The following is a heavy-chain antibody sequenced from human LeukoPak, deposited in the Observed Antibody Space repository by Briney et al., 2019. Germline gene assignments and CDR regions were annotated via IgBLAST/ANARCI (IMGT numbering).Heavy chain of an antibody. CDR3: ARDRFECTSTTCPYYFDY. CDR1: GFTVSSIY. CDR2: IYSGGDT. V-gene: IGHV3-53*01. D-gene: IGHD2-2*01. Sequence: GGSLRLSCAASGFTVSSIYMSGVRQAPGKGLEWASVIYSGGDTYYADSVKGRFTISRDNSKNTLYLQMNSLRAEDTAVYYCARDRFECTSTTCPYYFDYWGQGTLVTVSS. J-gene: IGHJ4*02.